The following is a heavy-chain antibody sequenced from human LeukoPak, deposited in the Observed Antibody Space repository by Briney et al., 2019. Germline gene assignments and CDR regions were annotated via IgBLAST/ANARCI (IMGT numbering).Heavy chain of an antibody. CDR1: GGTFSSYT. J-gene: IGHJ3*02. Sequence: SVKVSCKASGGTFSSYTISWVRQAPGQGLEWMGRIIPILGIANYAQKFQGRVTITADKSTSTAYMELSSLRSEDTAVYYCARADRGWGASDIWGQGTMVTVSS. CDR2: IIPILGIA. D-gene: IGHD1-26*01. V-gene: IGHV1-69*02. CDR3: ARADRGWGASDI.